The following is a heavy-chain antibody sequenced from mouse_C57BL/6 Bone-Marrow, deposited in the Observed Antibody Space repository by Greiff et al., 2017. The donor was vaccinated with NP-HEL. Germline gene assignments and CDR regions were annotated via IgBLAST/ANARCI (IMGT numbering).Heavy chain of an antibody. CDR3: ARDWTTVRYYAMDY. Sequence: VQLQQPGAELVKPGASVKMSCKASGYTFTSYWITWVKQRPGQGLEWIGDIYPGSGSTNYNEKFKSKATLTVDPSSSTAYMQLSSLTSEDSAVYYCARDWTTVRYYAMDYWGQGTSVTVSS. CDR1: GYTFTSYW. CDR2: IYPGSGST. D-gene: IGHD1-1*01. V-gene: IGHV1-55*01. J-gene: IGHJ4*01.